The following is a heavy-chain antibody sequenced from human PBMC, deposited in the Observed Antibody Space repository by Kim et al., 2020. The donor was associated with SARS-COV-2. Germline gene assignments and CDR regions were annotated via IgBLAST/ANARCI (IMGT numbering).Heavy chain of an antibody. CDR2: INTNTGNP. Sequence: ASVKVSCKASGYTFTSYAMNWVRQAPGQGLEWMGWINTNTGNPTYAQGFTGRFVFSLDTSVSTAYLQISSLKAEDTAVYYCARDSAVSSWYGGWFDPWGQGTLVTVSS. CDR1: GYTFTSYA. CDR3: ARDSAVSSWYGGWFDP. J-gene: IGHJ5*02. V-gene: IGHV7-4-1*02. D-gene: IGHD6-13*01.